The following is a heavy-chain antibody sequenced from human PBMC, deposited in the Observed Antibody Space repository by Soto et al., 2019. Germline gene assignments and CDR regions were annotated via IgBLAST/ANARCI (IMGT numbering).Heavy chain of an antibody. J-gene: IGHJ4*02. CDR3: ARSRWDIVVVPAAMGFDY. CDR2: IYYSGST. D-gene: IGHD2-2*01. CDR1: GGSISSYY. Sequence: SETLSLTCTVSGGSISSYYWSWIRQPPGKGLEWIGYIYYSGSTNYNPSLKSRVTISVDTSKNQFSLKLSSVTAADTAVYYCARSRWDIVVVPAAMGFDYWGQGTLVTVSS. V-gene: IGHV4-59*01.